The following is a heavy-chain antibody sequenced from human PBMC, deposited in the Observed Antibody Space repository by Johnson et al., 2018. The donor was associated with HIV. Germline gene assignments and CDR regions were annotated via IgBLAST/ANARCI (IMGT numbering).Heavy chain of an antibody. V-gene: IGHV3-30*02. CDR3: ARRRRDGDTFDI. J-gene: IGHJ3*02. D-gene: IGHD5-24*01. Sequence: VQLVESGGGVVQPGGSLRLSCAASGFTFSSYGMHWVRQAPGKGLEWVAFIRYDGSNTYYADSVKGRFTISRDNSKNTLYLQMNTLRAEDTAVYYCARRRRDGDTFDIWGRGTMVTVSS. CDR2: IRYDGSNT. CDR1: GFTFSSYG.